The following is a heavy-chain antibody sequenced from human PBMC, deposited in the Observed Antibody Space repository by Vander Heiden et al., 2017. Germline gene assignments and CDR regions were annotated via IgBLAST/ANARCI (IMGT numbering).Heavy chain of an antibody. Sequence: EVQLVESGGGLVQPGGSLRLAWAASGFTVSGYWRHWVRQGPGKGLVWVSRILPDGPGADYADSVKGRFTISRDNTKNTLYLQMNSLRADYTAIYYCARVGVTWFDTWGQGTLVTVSS. CDR2: ILPDGPGA. CDR3: ARVGVTWFDT. V-gene: IGHV3-74*01. D-gene: IGHD3-16*01. J-gene: IGHJ5*02. CDR1: GFTVSGYW.